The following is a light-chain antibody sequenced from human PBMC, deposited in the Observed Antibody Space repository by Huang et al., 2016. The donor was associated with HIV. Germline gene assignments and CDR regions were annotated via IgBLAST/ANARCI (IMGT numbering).Light chain of an antibody. J-gene: IGKJ4*01. V-gene: IGKV3-20*01. Sequence: EIVLTQSPGTLSLSPGERATLSCRASPSLGSSSLAWYQQKAGQAPRLLMYGASSRATGIPDRFRGSGSGTDFTLSSSRLEPEDFAVYYCQQYDSSPVTFGGGTKVEIK. CDR3: QQYDSSPVT. CDR2: GAS. CDR1: PSLGSSS.